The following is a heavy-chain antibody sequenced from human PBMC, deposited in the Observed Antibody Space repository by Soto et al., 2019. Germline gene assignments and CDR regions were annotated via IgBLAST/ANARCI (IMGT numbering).Heavy chain of an antibody. CDR3: ARHGSLGELLDY. Sequence: QVQLQESGPGLVKPSETLSLTCTVSGGSISSYYWSWIRQPPGKGLEWIGYIYYSGSTNYNPSLKSRVTISVDTSKNQFSLKLSSVTAADTAVYYCARHGSLGELLDYWGQGTLVTVSS. CDR1: GGSISSYY. V-gene: IGHV4-59*08. CDR2: IYYSGST. J-gene: IGHJ4*02. D-gene: IGHD3-10*01.